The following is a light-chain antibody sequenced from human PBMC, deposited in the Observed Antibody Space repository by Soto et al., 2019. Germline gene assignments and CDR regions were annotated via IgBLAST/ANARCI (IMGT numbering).Light chain of an antibody. CDR2: GAS. V-gene: IGKV3-20*01. Sequence: EIVLTQSPGTPSLSPGERATLSCRASQSVRSDYLAWYQQKPGQAPRLHIYGASTRATGIPDRFTGSGSGTDFTLTISRLEPEDFAVYYCQQYGSSPRTFGQGTKVDIK. CDR1: QSVRSDY. J-gene: IGKJ1*01. CDR3: QQYGSSPRT.